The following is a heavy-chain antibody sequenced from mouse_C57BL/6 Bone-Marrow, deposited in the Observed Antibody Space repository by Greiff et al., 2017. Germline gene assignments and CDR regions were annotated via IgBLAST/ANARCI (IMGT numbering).Heavy chain of an antibody. Sequence: VQLQQPGAELVKPGASVKLSCKASGYTFTSYWMHWVKQRPGQGLEWIGMIHPNSGSTNYNEKFKSKATLTVDKSSSTAYMQLSSLTSEDSAVYYCASLYSNYGGPFAYWGQGTLVTVSA. CDR1: GYTFTSYW. CDR2: IHPNSGST. V-gene: IGHV1-64*01. CDR3: ASLYSNYGGPFAY. J-gene: IGHJ3*01. D-gene: IGHD2-5*01.